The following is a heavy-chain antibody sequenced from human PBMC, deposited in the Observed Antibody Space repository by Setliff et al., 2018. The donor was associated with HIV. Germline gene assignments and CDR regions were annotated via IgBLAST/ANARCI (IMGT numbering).Heavy chain of an antibody. CDR2: LYVSGDT. V-gene: IGHV4-4*07. CDR3: ALTGHRLLRGYMDV. Sequence: SETLSLTCYVTDDPIGSYYWSWVRQPAGKGLEWIGRLYVSGDTNYNPSLKSRVTMSLDTSKKHFSLNLKSVTAAGTAVYYCALTGHRLLRGYMDVWGQGTTVTVSS. D-gene: IGHD2-15*01. CDR1: DDPIGSYY. J-gene: IGHJ6*03.